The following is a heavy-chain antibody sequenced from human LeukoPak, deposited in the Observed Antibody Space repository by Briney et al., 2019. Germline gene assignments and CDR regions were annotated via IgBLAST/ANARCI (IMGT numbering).Heavy chain of an antibody. J-gene: IGHJ4*02. V-gene: IGHV3-64D*09. Sequence: GGSLRLSCSASGFTVSNYAMHWVRQAPGKGLEYVSDISSNGGITYYADSVKGRFTVSRDNSKNMLYLQMNSLRAEDTAVYYCVKDKYPVVVAATLDYWGQGILVTVSP. CDR3: VKDKYPVVVAATLDY. CDR2: ISSNGGIT. CDR1: GFTVSNYA. D-gene: IGHD2-15*01.